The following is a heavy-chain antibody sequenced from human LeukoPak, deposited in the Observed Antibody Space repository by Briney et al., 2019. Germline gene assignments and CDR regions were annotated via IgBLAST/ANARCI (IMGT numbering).Heavy chain of an antibody. CDR2: ISSNGDDT. Sequence: GGSLRVSCSASGFTFSSYVMHWFRQTPGKGLEYVSAISSNGDDTYYADSVKGRFTISRDNSKNTLYLQMSSLRPEDTAVYYCVSSSGWFFFDYWGQGTLVTVSS. V-gene: IGHV3-64D*09. CDR3: VSSSGWFFFDY. CDR1: GFTFSSYV. J-gene: IGHJ4*02. D-gene: IGHD6-19*01.